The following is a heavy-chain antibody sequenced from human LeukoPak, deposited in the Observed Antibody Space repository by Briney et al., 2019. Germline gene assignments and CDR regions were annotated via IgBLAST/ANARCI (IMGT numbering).Heavy chain of an antibody. CDR3: ARIAFTQEEAFDV. V-gene: IGHV4-39*01. Sequence: PSETLSLTCTVSGGSISSSSYYWGWIRQPPGKGLEWIGSIYYSGSTYYNPSLKSRVTISVDTSKNQFSLKLSSVTAADTAVYYCARIAFTQEEAFDVWGQGTMVTVSS. CDR1: GGSISSSSYY. CDR2: IYYSGST. J-gene: IGHJ3*01.